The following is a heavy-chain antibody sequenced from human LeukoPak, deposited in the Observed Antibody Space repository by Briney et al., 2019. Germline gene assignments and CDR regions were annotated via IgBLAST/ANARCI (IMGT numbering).Heavy chain of an antibody. CDR1: GYTFTNYG. CDR3: ARLFEDYYYYYMDV. CDR2: ISGHNGNT. D-gene: IGHD3-10*02. V-gene: IGHV1-18*01. Sequence: ASVKVSCKASGYTFTNYGISWVRQAPGQGLEWMGWISGHNGNTNYAQRLRGRVTMTTEISTSTAYMELRSLRSDDTAVYYCARLFEDYYYYYMDVWGKGTTVTVSS. J-gene: IGHJ6*03.